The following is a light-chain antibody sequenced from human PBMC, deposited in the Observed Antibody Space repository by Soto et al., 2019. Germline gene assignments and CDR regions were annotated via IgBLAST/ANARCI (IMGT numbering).Light chain of an antibody. CDR2: DAS. V-gene: IGKV1-33*01. CDR3: QQYDSPRTT. J-gene: IGKJ5*01. Sequence: DIQMTQSPSSLSASVGDRVTITCQASQDISNYLNWYQQKPGKAPKLLIYDASNLETGVPSRFSGSGSGTDFTFTISSLQPEDIATYYCQQYDSPRTTFGQGTRLEIK. CDR1: QDISNY.